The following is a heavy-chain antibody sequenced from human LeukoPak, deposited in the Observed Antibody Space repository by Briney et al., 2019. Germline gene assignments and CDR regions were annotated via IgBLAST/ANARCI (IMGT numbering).Heavy chain of an antibody. Sequence: GALRLSCAASGFTFSSYALSWVRQAPGKGLEWVSAISGSGSTTYYADSVRGRFTISRDNSKDTLFLQMNTLRAEDAAVYYCAGGAGVYYYGMDVWGQGTSVTVSS. CDR2: ISGSGSTT. J-gene: IGHJ6*02. CDR3: AGGAGVYYYGMDV. CDR1: GFTFSSYA. V-gene: IGHV3-23*01.